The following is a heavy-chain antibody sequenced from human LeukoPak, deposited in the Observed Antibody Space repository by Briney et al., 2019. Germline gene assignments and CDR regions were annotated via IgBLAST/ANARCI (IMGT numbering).Heavy chain of an antibody. D-gene: IGHD3-10*01. J-gene: IGHJ3*02. CDR3: ARLFKLITMVRGSVAFDI. CDR2: ISSSGSTI. CDR1: GFTFSSYE. Sequence: GGSLRLSCAASGFTFSSYEMNWVRQAPGKGLEWVSYISSSGSTIYYADSVKGRFTISRDNAKNSLYLQMNSLRAEDTAVYYCARLFKLITMVRGSVAFDIWGQGTVVTVSS. V-gene: IGHV3-48*03.